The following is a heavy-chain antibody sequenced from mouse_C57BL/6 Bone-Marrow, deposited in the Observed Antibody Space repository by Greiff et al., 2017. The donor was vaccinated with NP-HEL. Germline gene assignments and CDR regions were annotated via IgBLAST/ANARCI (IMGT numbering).Heavy chain of an antibody. D-gene: IGHD1-1*01. CDR1: GYSFTDYN. Sequence: VQLQQSGPELVKPGASVKMSCKASGYSFTDYNMNWVKQSHGKSLEWIGGIDPNYGTTSYNQKFKGKATLTVDQSSSTAYMQLNSLTSEDSAVYYCARSGRFTTVVGHYAMDYWGQGTSVTVSS. CDR3: ARSGRFTTVVGHYAMDY. V-gene: IGHV1-39*01. J-gene: IGHJ4*01. CDR2: IDPNYGTT.